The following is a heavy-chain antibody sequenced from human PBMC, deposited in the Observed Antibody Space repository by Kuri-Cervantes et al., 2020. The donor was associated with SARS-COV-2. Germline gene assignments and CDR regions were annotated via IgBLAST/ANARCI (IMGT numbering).Heavy chain of an antibody. D-gene: IGHD3-10*01. V-gene: IGHV4-59*01. J-gene: IGHJ3*01. Sequence: GSLRLSSTVSGRSISNDYWSLIRQFPGKGLEWIGHIYYSGSSSYNPSLRSRLTISVDTSKRQIFLRLSSVTAADTAVYFCARVLSQWFGDGRSQSNDAFDLWGQGTMVTVSS. CDR2: IYYSGSS. CDR3: ARVLSQWFGDGRSQSNDAFDL. CDR1: GRSISNDY.